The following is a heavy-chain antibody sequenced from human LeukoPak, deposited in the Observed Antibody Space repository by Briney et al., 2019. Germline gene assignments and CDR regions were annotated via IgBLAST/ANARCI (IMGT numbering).Heavy chain of an antibody. CDR2: IIPILGIA. CDR3: ARDRPMTTVTVNWFDP. CDR1: GGTFSSYA. D-gene: IGHD4-4*01. J-gene: IGHJ5*02. V-gene: IGHV1-69*04. Sequence: ASVKVSCKASGGTFSSYAISWVRQAPGQGLEWMGRIIPILGIANYAQKFQGRVTITADKSTSTAYMELSSLRSEDTAVYYCARDRPMTTVTVNWFDPWGQGTLVTVSS.